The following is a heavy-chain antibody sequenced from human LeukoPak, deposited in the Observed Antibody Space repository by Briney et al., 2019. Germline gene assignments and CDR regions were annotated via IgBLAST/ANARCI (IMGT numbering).Heavy chain of an antibody. CDR3: AKDKIGMHFDY. V-gene: IGHV3-23*01. CDR2: ISGSGGST. D-gene: IGHD1-1*01. J-gene: IGHJ4*02. CDR1: GFTFSSYV. Sequence: GGSLRLSCAASGFTFSSYVMSWVRQAPGRGLEWVSAISGSGGSTYYADSVKGRFTISRDQSKNTLYLQMNSLRAEDTAVYYCAKDKIGMHFDYWGQGTLVTVSS.